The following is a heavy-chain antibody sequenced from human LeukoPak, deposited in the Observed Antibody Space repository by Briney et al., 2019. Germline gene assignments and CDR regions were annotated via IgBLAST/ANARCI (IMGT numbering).Heavy chain of an antibody. CDR3: ASGLSAEGSGQWLGLFDY. Sequence: GASVKVSCKASGYTFTGYYMHWVRQAPGQGLEWMGWINPNSGGTNYAQKFQGRVAMTRDTSISTAYMELSRLRSDDTAVYYCASGLSAEGSGQWLGLFDYWGQGTLVTVSS. V-gene: IGHV1-2*02. D-gene: IGHD6-19*01. CDR2: INPNSGGT. J-gene: IGHJ4*02. CDR1: GYTFTGYY.